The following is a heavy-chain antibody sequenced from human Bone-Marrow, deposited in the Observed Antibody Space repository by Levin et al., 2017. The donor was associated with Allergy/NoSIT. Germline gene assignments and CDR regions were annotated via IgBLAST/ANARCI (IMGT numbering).Heavy chain of an antibody. V-gene: IGHV4-39*01. Sequence: SETLSLTCTVSGGSIINNDYYWGWIRQPPGKGLEWIGNVFYSGSTFYNPSLKSRVTISVDTSKNQFSLKMTSVTAADTAVYYCASKKFDAFDIWGQGTTVTVSS. CDR2: VFYSGST. CDR1: GGSIINNDYY. J-gene: IGHJ3*02. CDR3: ASKKFDAFDI.